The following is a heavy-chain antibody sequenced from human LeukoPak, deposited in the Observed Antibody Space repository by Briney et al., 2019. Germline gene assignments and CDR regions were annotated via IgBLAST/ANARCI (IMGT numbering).Heavy chain of an antibody. D-gene: IGHD3-10*01. J-gene: IGHJ4*02. CDR1: GYTFTSYG. V-gene: IGHV1-18*01. CDR3: ARAPANYYGSGLQRGFDY. CDR2: ISAYNGNT. Sequence: ASVKVTCKASGYTFTSYGISWVRQAPGQGLEWMGWISAYNGNTNYAQKLQGRVTMTTDTSTSTAYMELRSLRSDDTAVYYCARAPANYYGSGLQRGFDYWGQGTLVTVSS.